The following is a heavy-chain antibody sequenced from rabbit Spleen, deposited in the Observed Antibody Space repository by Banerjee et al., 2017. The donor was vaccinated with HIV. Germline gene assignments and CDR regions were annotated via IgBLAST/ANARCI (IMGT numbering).Heavy chain of an antibody. CDR3: ARDLDGVIGWNFGW. Sequence: QSLEESGGDLVKPGASLTLTCTASGFSFSSNWICWVRQAPGKGLEWIACIDTSDGDTDYANWPKGRFTTSKTSSTTVTLQMTSLTAADTATYFCARDLDGVIGWNFGWWGQGTLVTVS. V-gene: IGHV1S40*01. D-gene: IGHD4-1*01. CDR2: IDTSDGDT. J-gene: IGHJ4*01. CDR1: GFSFSSNW.